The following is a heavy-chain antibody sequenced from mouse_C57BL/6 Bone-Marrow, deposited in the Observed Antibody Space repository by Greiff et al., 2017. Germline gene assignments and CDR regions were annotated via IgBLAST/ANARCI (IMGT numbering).Heavy chain of an antibody. CDR1: GYTFTSYW. CDR3: ARIWEGYYYAMDY. J-gene: IGHJ4*01. CDR2: INPSNGGT. V-gene: IGHV1-53*01. D-gene: IGHD4-1*01. Sequence: QVQLQQSGTELVKPGASVKLSCKASGYTFTSYWMHWVKQRPGQGLEWIGNINPSNGGTNYNEKFKSKATLTVDKSSSTAYMQLSSLTSEDSAVYYCARIWEGYYYAMDYWGQGTSVTVSS.